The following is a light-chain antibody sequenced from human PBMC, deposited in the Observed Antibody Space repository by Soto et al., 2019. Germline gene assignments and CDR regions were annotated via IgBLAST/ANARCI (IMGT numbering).Light chain of an antibody. J-gene: IGKJ1*01. V-gene: IGKV3-20*01. CDR1: QSVSISY. Sequence: IVLTHSPGTLSLSPWERATLSCRASQSVSISYLAWYQQKPSQAPRLLMYGASTRATGIPARFSGSGSGTDFTLSISRLEPEDFAVYYCQQYGSSLRTFGQGTKVDIK. CDR3: QQYGSSLRT. CDR2: GAS.